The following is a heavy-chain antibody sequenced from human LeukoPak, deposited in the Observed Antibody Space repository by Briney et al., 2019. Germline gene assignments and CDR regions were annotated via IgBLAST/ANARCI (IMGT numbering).Heavy chain of an antibody. CDR1: GFTFSSYA. J-gene: IGHJ3*02. CDR3: ARDRDDDFWSGYRQIAFDI. Sequence: GGSLRLSCAASGFTFSSYAMSWVRQAPGKGLEWVSAISGSGGSTYYADSVKGRFTISRDNAKNSLYLQMNSLRAEDTAVYYCARDRDDDFWSGYRQIAFDIWGQGTMVTVSS. D-gene: IGHD3-3*01. CDR2: ISGSGGST. V-gene: IGHV3-23*01.